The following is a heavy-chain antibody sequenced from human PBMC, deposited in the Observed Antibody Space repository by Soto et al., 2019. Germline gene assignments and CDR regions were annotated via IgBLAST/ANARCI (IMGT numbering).Heavy chain of an antibody. V-gene: IGHV3-48*01. Sequence: GSLRLSCAASGFTFSSYSMNWVRQTPGKGLEWISYIGSSSRAIYYADSVKGRFTVSRDNAKRSLYLQLNSLRAEDTAVYYCARDFAPTYYYDSSGYYYVNYYYGMDVWGQGTTVTVSS. CDR3: ARDFAPTYYYDSSGYYYVNYYYGMDV. CDR2: IGSSSRAI. D-gene: IGHD3-22*01. J-gene: IGHJ6*02. CDR1: GFTFSSYS.